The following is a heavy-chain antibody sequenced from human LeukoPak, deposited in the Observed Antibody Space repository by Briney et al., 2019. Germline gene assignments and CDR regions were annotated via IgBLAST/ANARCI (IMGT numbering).Heavy chain of an antibody. D-gene: IGHD2-2*01. J-gene: IGHJ6*03. Sequence: PGGSLRLSCAASGFTFSSYWMHWVRQAPGKGLVWVSRINTDGSSTSYADSVKGRFTISRDNAKNTLYLQMNSLRAEDMAVYYCARDRYCSSTSCASYYYYYYMDVWGKGTTVTVSS. CDR1: GFTFSSYW. V-gene: IGHV3-74*01. CDR2: INTDGSST. CDR3: ARDRYCSSTSCASYYYYYYMDV.